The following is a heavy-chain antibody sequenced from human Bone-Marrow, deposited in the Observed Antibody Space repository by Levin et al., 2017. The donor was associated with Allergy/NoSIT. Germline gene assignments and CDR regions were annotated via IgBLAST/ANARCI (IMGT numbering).Heavy chain of an antibody. D-gene: IGHD4-23*01. V-gene: IGHV1-46*01. Sequence: VASVKVSCKASGYTFTSYYMHWVRQAPGQGLEWMGIINPSGGSTSYAQKFQGRVTMTRDTSTSTVYMELSSLRSEDTAVYYCASVRGDGGSFDYWGQGTLVTVSS. J-gene: IGHJ4*02. CDR2: INPSGGST. CDR1: GYTFTSYY. CDR3: ASVRGDGGSFDY.